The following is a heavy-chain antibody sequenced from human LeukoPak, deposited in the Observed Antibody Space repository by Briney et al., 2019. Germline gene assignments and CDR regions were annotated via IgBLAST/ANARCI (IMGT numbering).Heavy chain of an antibody. J-gene: IGHJ3*02. V-gene: IGHV3-30*04. CDR3: VRDSVWQVDLSPDDAFDI. Sequence: GGSLRLSCAASGFTFNIYSMHWVRQTPGKGLEWVAVISYDETKKYYADSVQGRFTISRDNSRNTLYLQMSSLRPDDTVVYYCVRDSVWQVDLSPDDAFDIWGQGTMVTVSS. CDR1: GFTFNIYS. CDR2: ISYDETKK. D-gene: IGHD5-12*01.